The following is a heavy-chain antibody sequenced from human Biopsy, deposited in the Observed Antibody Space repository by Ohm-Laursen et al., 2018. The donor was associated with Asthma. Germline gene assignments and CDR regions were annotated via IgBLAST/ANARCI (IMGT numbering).Heavy chain of an antibody. J-gene: IGHJ4*02. CDR3: ARGDSSNWSHYYFDY. V-gene: IGHV3-7*03. CDR1: GFTFGDYC. D-gene: IGHD3-22*01. CDR2: IKHDGSEK. Sequence: SLRLSCAAPGFTFGDYCMSWVRQVPGKGLEWVANIKHDGSEKNHVDSLKGRFTISRDYSKNTLYLQMHSLRAEDTAVYYCARGDSSNWSHYYFDYWGQGTLVTVSS.